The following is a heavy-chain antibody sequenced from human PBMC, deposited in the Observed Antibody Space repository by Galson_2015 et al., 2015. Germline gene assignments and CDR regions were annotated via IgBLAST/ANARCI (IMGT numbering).Heavy chain of an antibody. J-gene: IGHJ4*02. CDR3: ARNPYDSSGYYYLYPSFDY. CDR1: GFTFSSYG. CDR2: ISYDGSNK. Sequence: SLRLSCAASGFTFSSYGMHWVRQAPGKGLEWVAVISYDGSNKYYADSVKGRFTISRDNSKNTLYLQMNSLRAEDTAVYYCARNPYDSSGYYYLYPSFDYWGQGTLVTVSS. V-gene: IGHV3-30*03. D-gene: IGHD3-22*01.